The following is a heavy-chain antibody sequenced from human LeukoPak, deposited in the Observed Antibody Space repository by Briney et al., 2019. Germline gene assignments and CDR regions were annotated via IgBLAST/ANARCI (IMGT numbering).Heavy chain of an antibody. CDR1: GYTFTSYG. Sequence: ASVKVSCKASGYTFTSYGISWVRQAPGQGLEWMGWISAYNGNTNYAQKLQGRVTMTTDTSTSTAYMELRSLRSDDTAVYYRARDLNSRITIFGVPTGVFDYWGQGTLVTVSS. V-gene: IGHV1-18*01. CDR3: ARDLNSRITIFGVPTGVFDY. D-gene: IGHD3-3*01. J-gene: IGHJ4*02. CDR2: ISAYNGNT.